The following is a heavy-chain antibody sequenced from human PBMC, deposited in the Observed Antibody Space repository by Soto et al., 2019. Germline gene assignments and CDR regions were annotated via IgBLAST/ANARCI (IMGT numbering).Heavy chain of an antibody. CDR3: ARGVEMATIGYYYGMDV. CDR1: GGSVSSGRNY. D-gene: IGHD5-12*01. Sequence: TLYLTCTVSGGSVSSGRNYRSWIRQPPGKGLEWIGYIYYSGSTNYNPSLKSRVTISVDTSKNQFSLKLSSVTAADTAVYYCARGVEMATIGYYYGMDVWGQGTTVTVSS. J-gene: IGHJ6*02. CDR2: IYYSGST. V-gene: IGHV4-61*01.